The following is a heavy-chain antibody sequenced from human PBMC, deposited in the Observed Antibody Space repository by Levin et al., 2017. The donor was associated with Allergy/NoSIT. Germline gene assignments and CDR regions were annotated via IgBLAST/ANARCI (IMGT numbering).Heavy chain of an antibody. J-gene: IGHJ6*02. Sequence: GESLKISCAASGFTFSSYGMHWVRQAPGKGLEWVAVIWYDGSNKYYADSVKGRFTISRDNSKNTLYLQMNSLRAEDTAVYYCARDPYCSSTSCYRPVGPKGYYYYGMDVWGQGTTVTVSS. CDR2: IWYDGSNK. CDR1: GFTFSSYG. CDR3: ARDPYCSSTSCYRPVGPKGYYYYGMDV. D-gene: IGHD2-2*01. V-gene: IGHV3-33*01.